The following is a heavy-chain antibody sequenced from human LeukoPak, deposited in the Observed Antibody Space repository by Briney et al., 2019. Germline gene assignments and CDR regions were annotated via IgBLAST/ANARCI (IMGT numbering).Heavy chain of an antibody. J-gene: IGHJ3*02. CDR1: GGSFSGYY. CDR3: ARRTPFYDYVWGSYRRKQINDAFDI. CDR2: INHSGST. Sequence: SETLSLTCAVYGGSFSGYYWSWIRQPPGKGLEWIGEINHSGSTNYNPSLKSRVTISVDTSKNQFSLKLSSVTAADTAVYYCARRTPFYDYVWGSYRRKQINDAFDIWGQGTMVTVSS. D-gene: IGHD3-16*02. V-gene: IGHV4-34*01.